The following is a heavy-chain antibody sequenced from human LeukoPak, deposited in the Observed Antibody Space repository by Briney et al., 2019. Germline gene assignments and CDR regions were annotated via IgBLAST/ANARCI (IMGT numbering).Heavy chain of an antibody. V-gene: IGHV4-61*02. CDR1: GGSISSGSYY. J-gene: IGHJ4*02. Sequence: SESLSLTCAVSGGSISSGSYYWSWIRQPAGKGLERIGRIYASGSTNYNPSLKSRVTISVDTSKNQFSLKLSSVTAADTAVYYCARDSGGYCSGGSCYSDYWGQGTLVTVSS. CDR3: ARDSGGYCSGGSCYSDY. D-gene: IGHD2-15*01. CDR2: IYASGST.